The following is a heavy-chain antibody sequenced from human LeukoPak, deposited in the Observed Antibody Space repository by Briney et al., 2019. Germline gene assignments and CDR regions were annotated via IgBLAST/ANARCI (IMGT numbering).Heavy chain of an antibody. V-gene: IGHV3-21*01. J-gene: IGHJ4*02. D-gene: IGHD3-22*01. CDR3: ARGAPQEYYYDSSGYFLY. CDR1: GFTFSSYS. Sequence: GGSLRLSCAASGFTFSSYSMNWVRQAPGKGLGWVSSISSSSSYIYYADSVKGRFTISRDNAKNSLYLQMNSLRAEDTAVYYCARGAPQEYYYDSSGYFLYWGQGTLVTVSS. CDR2: ISSSSSYI.